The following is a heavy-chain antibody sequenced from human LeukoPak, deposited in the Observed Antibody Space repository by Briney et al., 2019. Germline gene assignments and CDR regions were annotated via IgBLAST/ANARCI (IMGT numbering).Heavy chain of an antibody. Sequence: ASVKVSCKASGSTFTGYYMHWVRQAPGLGLEWMGWINPNSGDTIFAQRFQGRVTLTRDTSVSTAYMELSRLTSDDTAVYYCPREGRQGTGGWYYFDYWGQGTLVTVSS. D-gene: IGHD2-8*02. CDR2: INPNSGDT. CDR3: PREGRQGTGGWYYFDY. V-gene: IGHV1-2*02. J-gene: IGHJ4*02. CDR1: GSTFTGYY.